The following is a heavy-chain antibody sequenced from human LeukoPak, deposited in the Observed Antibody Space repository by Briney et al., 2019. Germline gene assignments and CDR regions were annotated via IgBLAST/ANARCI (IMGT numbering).Heavy chain of an antibody. J-gene: IGHJ6*03. V-gene: IGHV1-2*02. CDR1: GYTFIGYY. Sequence: GASVKVSCKASGYTFIGYYMHWVRQAPGQGLEWMGWINPNSGGTNYAQKFQGRVTITRNTSISTAYMELSSLRSEDTAVYYCARGVYYYYMDVWGKGTTVTVSS. CDR3: ARGVYYYYMDV. CDR2: INPNSGGT.